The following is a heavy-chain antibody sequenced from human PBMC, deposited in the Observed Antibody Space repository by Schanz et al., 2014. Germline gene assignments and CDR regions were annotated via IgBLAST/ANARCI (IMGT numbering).Heavy chain of an antibody. D-gene: IGHD3-10*01. CDR2: LDLEDGEI. J-gene: IGHJ6*02. CDR1: GGTFSSFA. CDR3: ATAEDASGSYGLPACGV. Sequence: QVQLVQSGAEVKKPGSSVKVSCKASGGTFSSFAIFWVRQAPGKGLEWMGGLDLEDGEIVYAEQLKGRVTMTEDTSTDAAYMELSSLRSQDAAVYYWATAEDASGSYGLPACGVWGQGTTVIVSS. V-gene: IGHV1-24*01.